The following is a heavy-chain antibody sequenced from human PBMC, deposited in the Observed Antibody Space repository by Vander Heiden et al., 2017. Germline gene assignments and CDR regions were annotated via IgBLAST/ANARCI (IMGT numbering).Heavy chain of an antibody. CDR2: SKHRGRT. V-gene: IGHV4-34*01. J-gene: IGHJ6*02. CDR1: GGSFSGYY. CDR3: ARAPRYYDFWSGYFPGDGMDV. Sequence: QVQLQQWGAGLLKPSATLSLTCAVYGGSFSGYYWRWIRQPPGKGRGGIGESKHRGRTNYNPSLKSRVTIAVDTAKNQFSLKLSSVTAADTAVYYCARAPRYYDFWSGYFPGDGMDVWGQGTTVTVSS. D-gene: IGHD3-3*01.